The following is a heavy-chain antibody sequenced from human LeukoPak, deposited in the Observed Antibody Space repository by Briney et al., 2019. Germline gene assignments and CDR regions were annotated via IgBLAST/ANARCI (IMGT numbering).Heavy chain of an antibody. CDR2: IWYDENNK. CDR3: AAYSRGYGIS. J-gene: IGHJ5*02. CDR1: GFTLSSYG. V-gene: IGHV3-33*01. Sequence: GGSETLLCAVSGFTLSSYGTHWARHAPGKGLEWVGVIWYDENNKYYADSVKGPFTISRDNTKNTRYLQMNGLRAEESAVYYCAAYSRGYGISWGQGTLVTVSS. D-gene: IGHD5-18*01.